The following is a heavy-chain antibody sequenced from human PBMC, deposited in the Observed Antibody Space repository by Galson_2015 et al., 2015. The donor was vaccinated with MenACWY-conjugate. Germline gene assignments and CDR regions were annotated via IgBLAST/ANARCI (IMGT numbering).Heavy chain of an antibody. Sequence: SLRLSCAASGFTFSTYAISWARRAPGKGLEWVSTISGVIGTTYQADSVKGRFTISRDDSKNTLYLQMNNLRAEDTALYICAKADKQTCYGATCYYFDSWGQGTLVTVSS. V-gene: IGHV3-23*01. CDR2: ISGVIGTT. CDR3: AKADKQTCYGATCYYFDS. D-gene: IGHD4/OR15-4a*01. J-gene: IGHJ4*02. CDR1: GFTFSTYA.